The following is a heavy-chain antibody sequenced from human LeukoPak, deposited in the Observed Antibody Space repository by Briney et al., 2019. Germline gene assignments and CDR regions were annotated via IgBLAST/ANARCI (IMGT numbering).Heavy chain of an antibody. CDR3: ASGVFDWLLRYYYYMDV. J-gene: IGHJ6*03. Sequence: SVKVSCKASGGTFSSYAISWVRQAPGQGLEWMGGIIPIFGTANYSQKFQGRVTITTDESTSTAYMELSSLRSEDTAVYYCASGVFDWLLRYYYYMDVWGKGTTVTVSS. V-gene: IGHV1-69*05. CDR1: GGTFSSYA. D-gene: IGHD3-9*01. CDR2: IIPIFGTA.